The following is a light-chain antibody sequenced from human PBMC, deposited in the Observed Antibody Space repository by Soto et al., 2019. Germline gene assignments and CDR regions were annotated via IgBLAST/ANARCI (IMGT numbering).Light chain of an antibody. CDR3: QQRSNWPLT. J-gene: IGKJ4*01. V-gene: IGKV3-11*01. CDR1: QSVSSF. Sequence: EIVLTQSPATLSLSPGKRATLSCRASQSVSSFLAWYQQKPGQAPRLLIYDASNRATGIPARFSGSGSGTDFALTISSLEPEDFVVYYCQQRSNWPLTFGGGTKVEIK. CDR2: DAS.